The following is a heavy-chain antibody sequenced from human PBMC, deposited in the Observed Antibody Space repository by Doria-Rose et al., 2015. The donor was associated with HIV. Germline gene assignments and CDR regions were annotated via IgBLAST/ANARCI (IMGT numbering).Heavy chain of an antibody. CDR3: AASGIEAFDI. V-gene: IGHV4-61*02. CDR2: VYSSGNT. D-gene: IGHD3-10*01. Sequence: QVQLQESGPGLVKPSQTLSLTCSVSGGSISSNSYYWSWIRQPAGKGLEWIGRVYSSGNTNYNPSLKSRLAISVDTSKTQFPLTLTSVTAADTAVYYCAASGIEAFDIWGQGTMVTVSS. J-gene: IGHJ3*02. CDR1: GGSISSNSYY.